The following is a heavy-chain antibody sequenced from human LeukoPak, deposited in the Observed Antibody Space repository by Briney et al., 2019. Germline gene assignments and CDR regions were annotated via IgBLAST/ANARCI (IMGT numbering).Heavy chain of an antibody. V-gene: IGHV4-34*01. J-gene: IGHJ4*02. CDR1: GGSFSRYS. D-gene: IGHD6-13*01. CDR2: INHSGST. CDR3: ARVVGKCSSSWYY. Sequence: PSETLSLTCAVYGGSFSRYSWSWIRQPPGKGLEWIGEINHSGSTNYNPSLKGRVTISVDTSKNQFSLKLRSVTAADTAVYYCARVVGKCSSSWYYWGQGTLVTVSS.